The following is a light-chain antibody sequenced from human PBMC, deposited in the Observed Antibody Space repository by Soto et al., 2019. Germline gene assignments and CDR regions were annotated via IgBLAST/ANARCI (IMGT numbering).Light chain of an antibody. CDR1: SSNTGAGYD. V-gene: IGLV1-40*01. CDR2: ANN. CDR3: QSYDKVLSIWV. J-gene: IGLJ3*02. Sequence: VLTQPPSVSGAPGQRVTMSCTGSSSNTGAGYDVHWYQQLPGTVPRLLIYANNNRPSGVPDRFSGSKSGTSASLAITGLQAEHESDYYCQSYDKVLSIWVFGGGTKLTVL.